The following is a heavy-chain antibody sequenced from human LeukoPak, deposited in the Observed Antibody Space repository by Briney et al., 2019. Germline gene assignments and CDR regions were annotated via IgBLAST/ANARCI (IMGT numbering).Heavy chain of an antibody. CDR2: INPNSGGT. CDR3: ARAVPSSGWYGDYFDY. Sequence: ASVKVSCKASGYTFTGYYMHWVRQAPGQGLEWMGWINPNSGGTNYAQKFQGRVTMTRDTSISTAYMELSSLRSEDMAVYYCARAVPSSGWYGDYFDYWGQGTLVTVSS. V-gene: IGHV1-2*02. J-gene: IGHJ4*02. D-gene: IGHD6-19*01. CDR1: GYTFTGYY.